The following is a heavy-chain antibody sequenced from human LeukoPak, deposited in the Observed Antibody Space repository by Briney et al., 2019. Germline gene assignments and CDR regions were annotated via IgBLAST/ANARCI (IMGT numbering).Heavy chain of an antibody. CDR2: IYYSGST. V-gene: IGHV4-59*01. D-gene: IGHD3-10*01. CDR1: GGSFSGYH. CDR3: ARVGELNWFDP. Sequence: PSETLSLTCVVYGGSFSGYHWSWIRQSPGKGLEWIGYIYYSGSTNYNPSLKSRVTISVDTSKNQFSLKLSSVTAADTAVYYCARVGELNWFDPWGQGTLVTVSS. J-gene: IGHJ5*02.